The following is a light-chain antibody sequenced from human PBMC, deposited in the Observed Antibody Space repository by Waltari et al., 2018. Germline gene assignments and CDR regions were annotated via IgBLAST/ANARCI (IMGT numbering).Light chain of an antibody. J-gene: IGLJ1*01. V-gene: IGLV2-8*01. CDR2: DVT. CDR3: TSDAGSNSNSFYV. Sequence: QSALTQPPSASGSPGQSVTISCPGASSDIGSVPWYQHHPGKAPQPMIYDVTKRPSGVPDRFSGSGSGNTASLTVSGLQPEDEADYYCTSDAGSNSNSFYVFGTGTKVTVL. CDR1: SSDIGS.